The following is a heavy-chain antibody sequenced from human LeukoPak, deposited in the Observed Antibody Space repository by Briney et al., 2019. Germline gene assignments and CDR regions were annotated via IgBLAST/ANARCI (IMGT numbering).Heavy chain of an antibody. D-gene: IGHD3-3*01. CDR1: GGSFSGYY. V-gene: IGHV4-34*01. Sequence: TSETLSLTCAVYGGSFSGYYWSWIRQPPGKGLEWIGEINHSGSTNYNPSLKSRVTISVDTSKNQFSLKLSSVAAADTAVYYCARGRYDFWSGYFTYYYFDYWGQGTLVTVSS. J-gene: IGHJ4*02. CDR3: ARGRYDFWSGYFTYYYFDY. CDR2: INHSGST.